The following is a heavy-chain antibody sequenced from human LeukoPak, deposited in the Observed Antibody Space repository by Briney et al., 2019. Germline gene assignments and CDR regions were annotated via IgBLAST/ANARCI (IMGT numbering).Heavy chain of an antibody. CDR1: GFTFSSSW. CDR2: IKPDGSEK. J-gene: IGHJ4*02. Sequence: PGGSLRLSCAASGFTFSSSWMSWVRQAPGKGLEWVTNIKPDGSEKYYVDSVKGRFTISRDNAKNSLYLQMNSLRAEDTALYYCARGTVGVTDYWGQGTLVTASS. V-gene: IGHV3-7*01. D-gene: IGHD1-26*01. CDR3: ARGTVGVTDY.